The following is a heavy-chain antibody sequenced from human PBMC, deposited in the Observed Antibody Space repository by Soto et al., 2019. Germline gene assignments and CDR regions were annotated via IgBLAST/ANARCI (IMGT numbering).Heavy chain of an antibody. J-gene: IGHJ4*02. CDR1: GGTFSHYA. D-gene: IGHD2-2*02. Sequence: QVQLVQSGAEVKKPGSSVKVSCKSSGGTFSHYAITWVRQAPGQGLEWMGGIVPVSGTTDYAEKFRGRDTITADKITSTAYMELTSLQSDDTAVYYCTRARGYCSGTGCYSGFWGQGTLVTVSS. V-gene: IGHV1-69*06. CDR2: IVPVSGTT. CDR3: TRARGYCSGTGCYSGF.